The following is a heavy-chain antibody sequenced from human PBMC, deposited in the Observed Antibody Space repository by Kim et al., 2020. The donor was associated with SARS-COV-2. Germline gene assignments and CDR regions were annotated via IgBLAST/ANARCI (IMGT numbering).Heavy chain of an antibody. CDR2: INPNSGGT. Sequence: VSCKASGYTFTGYYMHWVRQAPGQGLEWMEWINPNSGGTNYAKKFQGRVTMTRDRSISTAYMELSRLRSDDPPGNYCPRGGPRYGMDVWGQGTTAT. V-gene: IGHV1-2*02. CDR3: PRGGPRYGMDV. J-gene: IGHJ6*02. CDR1: GYTFTGYY.